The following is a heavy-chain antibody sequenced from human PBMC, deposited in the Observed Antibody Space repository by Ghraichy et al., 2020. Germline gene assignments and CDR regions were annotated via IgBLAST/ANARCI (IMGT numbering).Heavy chain of an antibody. D-gene: IGHD2-8*01. J-gene: IGHJ6*02. CDR3: ARDLLESCTNAVCYTPGDDYGGMDV. CDR2: ISSGSSTT. CDR1: GFTFSSYI. V-gene: IGHV3-48*02. Sequence: GGSLRLSCAVSGFTFSSYIMNWVRQAPGKGLEWVSYISSGSSTTYYADSVRGRFTISRDNAKNSLYLQMNSLRDEDTAVYYCARDLLESCTNAVCYTPGDDYGGMDVWGQGTTVTVS.